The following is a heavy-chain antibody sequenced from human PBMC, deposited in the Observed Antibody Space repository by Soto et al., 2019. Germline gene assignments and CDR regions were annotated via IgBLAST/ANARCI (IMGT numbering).Heavy chain of an antibody. CDR1: GFMFSAYW. CDR3: VREAWQRFDF. Sequence: EVQLVESGGRLVQPGGSLRVSCEASGFMFSAYWMSWVRQNPGKGLEWVATISGGASDKFYVESVKGRFTISRDDAKNSVYLQMNSLRDEDTAVYYCVREAWQRFDFWGQGTLVTVSS. V-gene: IGHV3-7*01. D-gene: IGHD6-25*01. CDR2: ISGGASDK. J-gene: IGHJ4*02.